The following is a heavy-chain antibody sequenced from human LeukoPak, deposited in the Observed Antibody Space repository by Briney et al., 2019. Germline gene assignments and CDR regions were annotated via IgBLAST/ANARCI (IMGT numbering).Heavy chain of an antibody. CDR2: INTDGSST. V-gene: IGHV3-74*01. CDR1: GFTFSSYW. CDR3: ARDPYGSGSYLDY. Sequence: GGSLRLSCAASGFTFSSYWMHWVRQAPGKGLVWVSHINTDGSSTTYADSVKGRFTISRDNAKNTLYLQMNSRRAEDTAVYYCARDPYGSGSYLDYWGQGTLVTVSS. J-gene: IGHJ4*02. D-gene: IGHD3-10*01.